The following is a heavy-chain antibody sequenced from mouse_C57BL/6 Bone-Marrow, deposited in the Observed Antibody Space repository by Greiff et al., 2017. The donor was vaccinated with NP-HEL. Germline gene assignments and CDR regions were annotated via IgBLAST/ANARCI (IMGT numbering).Heavy chain of an antibody. D-gene: IGHD1-2*01. Sequence: VKLMESGAELARPGASVKMSCKASGYTFTSYTMHWVKQRPGQGLEWIGYINPSSGYTKYNQKFKDKATLTADKSSSTAYMQLSSLTSEDSAVYYCARGYTFAYWGQGTLVTVSA. J-gene: IGHJ3*01. CDR2: INPSSGYT. V-gene: IGHV1-4*01. CDR1: GYTFTSYT. CDR3: ARGYTFAY.